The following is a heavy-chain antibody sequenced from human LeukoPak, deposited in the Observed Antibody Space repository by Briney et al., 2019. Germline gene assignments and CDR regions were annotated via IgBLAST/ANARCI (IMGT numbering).Heavy chain of an antibody. CDR3: AREHYNYYDNSGSIDY. V-gene: IGHV3-33*01. D-gene: IGHD3-22*01. CDR1: GFTFNSYG. CDR2: IWYDGSDK. Sequence: GRSLRLSCAASGFTFNSYGIHWVRQAPGKGLEWVAVIWYDGSDKYYADSVKGRFTISRDNSKNTLYLQMNTLRAEDTAVYYCAREHYNYYDNSGSIDYWGQGTLVTVSS. J-gene: IGHJ4*02.